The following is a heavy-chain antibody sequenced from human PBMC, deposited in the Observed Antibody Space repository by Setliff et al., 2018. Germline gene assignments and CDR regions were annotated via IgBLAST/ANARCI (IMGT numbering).Heavy chain of an antibody. D-gene: IGHD7-27*01. J-gene: IGHJ4*02. Sequence: SETLSLTCTVSGASISSDYWNWIRQPPGKGLEWIGCIHSSGRSNYNPSLKSRVTTSIDTSKNQVSLKLTSVTVADTAVYYCARDYWGSLDYWGQGILVTVSS. CDR2: IHSSGRS. CDR1: GASISSDY. V-gene: IGHV4-4*08. CDR3: ARDYWGSLDY.